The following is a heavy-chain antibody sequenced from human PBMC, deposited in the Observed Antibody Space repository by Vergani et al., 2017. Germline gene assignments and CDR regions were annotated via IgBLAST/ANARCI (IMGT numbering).Heavy chain of an antibody. V-gene: IGHV3-23*01. CDR3: AKGSNYDFWSGKGVGYYYYMDV. J-gene: IGHJ6*03. CDR1: GFTFSSYA. CDR2: ISGSGGST. Sequence: EVQLLESGGGLVQPGGSLRLSCAASGFTFSSYAMSWVRQAPGKGLEWVSAISGSGGSTYYADSVKGRFTISRDNSKNTLYLQMNSLRAEDTAVYYCAKGSNYDFWSGKGVGYYYYMDVWGKGP. D-gene: IGHD3-3*01.